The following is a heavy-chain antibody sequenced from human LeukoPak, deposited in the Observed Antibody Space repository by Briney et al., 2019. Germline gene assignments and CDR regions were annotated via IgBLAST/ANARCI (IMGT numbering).Heavy chain of an antibody. J-gene: IGHJ4*02. D-gene: IGHD2-15*01. CDR1: GFTFSSYA. CDR2: IKSKTDGGTT. V-gene: IGHV3-15*01. Sequence: GGSLRLSCSASGFTFSSYAMHWVRQAPGKGLEWVGRIKSKTDGGTTDYAAPVKGRFTISRDDSKNTLYLQMNSLKTEDTAVYYCTTEERVSSGYCSGGSCYIDYWGQGTLVTVSS. CDR3: TTEERVSSGYCSGGSCYIDY.